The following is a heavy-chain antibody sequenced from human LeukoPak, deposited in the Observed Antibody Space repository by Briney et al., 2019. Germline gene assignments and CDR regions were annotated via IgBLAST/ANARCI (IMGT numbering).Heavy chain of an antibody. V-gene: IGHV3-21*01. J-gene: IGHJ4*02. CDR3: ARAHNWKYGTFDY. CDR1: GFTFSSYS. CDR2: ISSSSSYI. Sequence: GGSLRLSCAASGFTFSSYSMNWVRQAPGKGLEWVSSISSSSSYIYYADSVKGRFTISRDNAKNSLYLQMNSLRAEDTAVYYCARAHNWKYGTFDYWGQGTLVTVSS. D-gene: IGHD1-7*01.